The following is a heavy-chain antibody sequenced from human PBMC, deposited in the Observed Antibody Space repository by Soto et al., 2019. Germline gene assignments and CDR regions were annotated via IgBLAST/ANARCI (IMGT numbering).Heavy chain of an antibody. V-gene: IGHV3-53*01. CDR2: IYSGGST. CDR1: GFTVSSNY. Sequence: HPGGSLRLSCAASGFTVSSNYMSWVRQAPGKGLEWVSVIYSGGSTYYADSVKGRFTISRDNSKNTLYLQMNSLRAEDTAVYYCARDIYLCDYLVDYYYGMDVWRKGTTCTV. D-gene: IGHD4-17*01. J-gene: IGHJ6*04. CDR3: ARDIYLCDYLVDYYYGMDV.